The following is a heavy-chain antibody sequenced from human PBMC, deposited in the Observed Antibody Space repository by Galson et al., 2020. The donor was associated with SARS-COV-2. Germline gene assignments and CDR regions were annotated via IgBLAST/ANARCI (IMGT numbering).Heavy chain of an antibody. D-gene: IGHD3-10*01. CDR2: IKGDETGT. CDR3: ATGIGWHFNS. J-gene: IGHJ2*01. CDR1: GFTFTTDYW. Sequence: GGYQRLPCAASGFTFTTDYWMMWVHQAPGKGLEWVAHIKGDETGTHYADSVEGRFTISTDNTKKSLFLQMSSLRVDDTAVYYCATGIGWHFNSWGRGIKVSVSS. V-gene: IGHV3-7*01.